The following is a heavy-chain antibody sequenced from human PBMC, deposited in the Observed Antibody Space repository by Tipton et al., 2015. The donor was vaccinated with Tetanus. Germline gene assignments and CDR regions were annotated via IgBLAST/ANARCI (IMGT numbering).Heavy chain of an antibody. V-gene: IGHV3-33*01. CDR1: CFIFSSYG. CDR3: AREADCSGGSCFSGDFDN. D-gene: IGHD2-15*01. Sequence: SLRLSCAASCFIFSSYGIPWVRQAPGKGLEWVAVSWYDGTDKYYADSVKGRFTISRDNSKNTLYLQMNSLRAEDTAVYYCAREADCSGGSCFSGDFDNWGQGTQVTVSS. J-gene: IGHJ4*02. CDR2: SWYDGTDK.